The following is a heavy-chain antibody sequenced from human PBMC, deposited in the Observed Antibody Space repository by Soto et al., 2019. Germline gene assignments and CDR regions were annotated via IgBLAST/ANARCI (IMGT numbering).Heavy chain of an antibody. J-gene: IGHJ3*02. CDR1: GFTFSSSA. D-gene: IGHD4-4*01. CDR2: ISGSGGST. Sequence: GGSLRLSCAASGFTFSSSAMSWVRQAPGKGLEWASAISGSGGSTYYADSVKGRFTISRDNSKNTLYLQMNSLRAEDTAVYYCVKGDNSNGGWASAFDIFGQGTIVTV. CDR3: VKGDNSNGGWASAFDI. V-gene: IGHV3-23*01.